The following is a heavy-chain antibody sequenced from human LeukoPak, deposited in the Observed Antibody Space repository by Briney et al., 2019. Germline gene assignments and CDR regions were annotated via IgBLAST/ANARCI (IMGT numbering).Heavy chain of an antibody. CDR3: AKAEGATPLYYFDY. J-gene: IGHJ4*02. CDR1: GFTFSSYG. CDR2: ISGSGGST. V-gene: IGHV3-23*01. Sequence: PGGSLRLSCAASGFTFSSYGIHWVRQAPGKGLEWVSAISGSGGSTYYADSVKGRFTISRDNSKNTLYLQMNSLRAEDTAVYYCAKAEGATPLYYFDYWGQGTLVTVSS. D-gene: IGHD1-26*01.